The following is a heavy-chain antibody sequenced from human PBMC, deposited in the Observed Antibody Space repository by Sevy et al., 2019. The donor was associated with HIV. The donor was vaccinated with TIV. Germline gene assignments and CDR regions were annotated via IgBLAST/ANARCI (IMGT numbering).Heavy chain of an antibody. CDR1: GFIFTDYW. J-gene: IGHJ4*02. CDR2: IKQDQSEK. D-gene: IGHD3-3*01. CDR3: ARAVGGFNWRPYYFDS. Sequence: GGSLRLSGETSGFIFTDYWMSWVRQIPGKGLEWVATIKQDQSEKYYVDSVKGRFAISRDSAKKSVSLQMNGLRAEDTALYFCARAVGGFNWRPYYFDSWGQGTLVTVSS. V-gene: IGHV3-7*01.